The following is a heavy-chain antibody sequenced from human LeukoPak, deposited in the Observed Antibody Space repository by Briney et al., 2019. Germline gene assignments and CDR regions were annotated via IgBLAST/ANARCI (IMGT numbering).Heavy chain of an antibody. Sequence: GGSLRLSCAACGFTFSSYSMNWVRQAPGKGLEWVSSISSSSSYIYYADSVKGRFTISRDDAKNSLYLQMNSLRAEDTAVYYCARDGGNSFDYWGQGTLVTVSS. CDR1: GFTFSSYS. J-gene: IGHJ4*02. D-gene: IGHD2-15*01. V-gene: IGHV3-21*01. CDR3: ARDGGNSFDY. CDR2: ISSSSSYI.